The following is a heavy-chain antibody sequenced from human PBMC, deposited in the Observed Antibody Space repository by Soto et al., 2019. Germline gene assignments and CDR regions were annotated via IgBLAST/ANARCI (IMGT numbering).Heavy chain of an antibody. CDR1: GFTFSSYS. CDR3: ARDLVPFGGVIVWGIDY. V-gene: IGHV3-48*01. CDR2: ISSSSSTI. Sequence: GGSLRLSCAASGFTFSSYSMNWVRQAPGKGLEWVSYISSSSSTIYYADSVKGRFTISRDNAKNSLYLQMNSLRAEDTAVYYCARDLVPFGGVIVWGIDYWGQGTLVTVSS. J-gene: IGHJ4*02. D-gene: IGHD3-16*02.